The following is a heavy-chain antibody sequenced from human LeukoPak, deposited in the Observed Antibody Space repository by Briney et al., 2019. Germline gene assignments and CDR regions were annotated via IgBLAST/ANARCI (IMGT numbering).Heavy chain of an antibody. J-gene: IGHJ6*03. V-gene: IGHV3-21*01. CDR1: GFTFDDYA. CDR2: ISSSSSYI. Sequence: GGSLRLSCAVSGFTFDDYAMHWVRQVPGKGLEWVSSISSSSSYIYYADSVKGRFTISRDNAKNSLYLQMNSLRAEDTAVYYCARVIAAGVRYYYMDVWGKGTTVTVSS. CDR3: ARVIAAGVRYYYMDV. D-gene: IGHD6-13*01.